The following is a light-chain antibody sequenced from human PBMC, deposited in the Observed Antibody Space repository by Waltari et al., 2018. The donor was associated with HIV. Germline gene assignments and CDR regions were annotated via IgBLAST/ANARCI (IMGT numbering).Light chain of an antibody. J-gene: IGKJ2*01. CDR2: GAS. CDR3: QQSYSTLMYT. V-gene: IGKV1-39*01. CDR1: QSISTY. Sequence: IQMTQSPSSLSAFVGDRVTITCRASQSISTYLTWYQEKPGKAPNLLIYGASSLHSGVPSRFSGSGSGTEFTLTISSLQLEDFATYYCQQSYSTLMYTFGQGTKLEIK.